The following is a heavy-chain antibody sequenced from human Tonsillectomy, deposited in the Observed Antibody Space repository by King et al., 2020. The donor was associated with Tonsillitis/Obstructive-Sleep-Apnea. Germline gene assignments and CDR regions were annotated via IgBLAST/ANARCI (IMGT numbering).Heavy chain of an antibody. J-gene: IGHJ4*02. V-gene: IGHV3-33*01. D-gene: IGHD2-15*01. CDR2: LWYDGTNK. CDR1: GFSLRTYG. Sequence: VQLVESGGGVVQPGNSLTISCAASGFSLRTYGMHWVRQAPGKGLEWVAGLWYDGTNKYYADSVKGRFTVSRDNSKNTLYLQMNSLRAEDTAVYYCARDQLSSDNHADYWGQGTLVTVSS. CDR3: ARDQLSSDNHADY.